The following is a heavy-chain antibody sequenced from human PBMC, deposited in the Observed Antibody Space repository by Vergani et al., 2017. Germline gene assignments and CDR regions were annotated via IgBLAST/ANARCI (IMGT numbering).Heavy chain of an antibody. Sequence: QVQLQESGPGLVKPSETLSLTCTVSGGSISSYYWSWIRQPPGKGLEWIGYIYYSGSTNYNPSLKSRVTISVDTSKNQFSLKLSSVTAADTAVYYCAGHGGGAPTYYFDYWGQGTLVTVSS. CDR3: AGHGGGAPTYYFDY. J-gene: IGHJ4*02. D-gene: IGHD1-1*01. CDR2: IYYSGST. V-gene: IGHV4-59*08. CDR1: GGSISSYY.